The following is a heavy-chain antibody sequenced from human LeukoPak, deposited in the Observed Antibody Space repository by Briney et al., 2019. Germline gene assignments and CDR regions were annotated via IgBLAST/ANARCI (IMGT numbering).Heavy chain of an antibody. CDR2: ITPRDSDT. CDR1: GYSFSSHW. J-gene: IGHJ6*03. D-gene: IGHD5-24*01. CDR3: ARLGDGYIEYMDV. V-gene: IGHV5-51*01. Sequence: GESLKISCKASGYSFSSHWIGWVRQRPGKGLEWMGIITPRDSDTTYSPSFQGQVTISADKSISTAYLQWSSLKASDTAMYYCARLGDGYIEYMDVWGKGTTVTVSS.